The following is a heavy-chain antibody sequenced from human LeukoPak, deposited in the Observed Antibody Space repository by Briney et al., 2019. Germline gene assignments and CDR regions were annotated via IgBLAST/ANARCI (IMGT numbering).Heavy chain of an antibody. V-gene: IGHV3-30-3*01. CDR3: ARGGLQFIDY. J-gene: IGHJ4*02. D-gene: IGHD5-24*01. CDR1: GFTFSSYA. Sequence: GGSLRLSCAASGFTFSSYAMHWVRQAPGKGLECVAVISYDGSNKYYADSVKGRFTISRDNSKNTLYLQMNSLRAEDTAVYYCARGGLQFIDYWGQGTLVTVSS. CDR2: ISYDGSNK.